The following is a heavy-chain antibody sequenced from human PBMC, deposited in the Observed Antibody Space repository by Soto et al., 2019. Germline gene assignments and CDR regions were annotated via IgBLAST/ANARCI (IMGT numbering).Heavy chain of an antibody. CDR1: GFTISSYS. J-gene: IGHJ1*01. CDR2: ISGSGGST. CDR3: AKDLDGFGKGPAEYVQH. Sequence: GGSLRLSCAASGFTISSYSMSWVRQAPGKGLEWVSAISGSGGSTYYADSVKGRFTISRDNSKNTLYLQMNSLRAEDTAVYYGAKDLDGFGKGPAEYVQHWGQGTMVTVSS. D-gene: IGHD3-10*01. V-gene: IGHV3-23*01.